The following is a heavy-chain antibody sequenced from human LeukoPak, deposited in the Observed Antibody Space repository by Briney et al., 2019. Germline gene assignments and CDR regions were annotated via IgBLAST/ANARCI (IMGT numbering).Heavy chain of an antibody. CDR3: ARALYYYDMYDAFDI. CDR1: GYRFTSYW. CDR2: IYPANWDT. Sequence: GESLKISCEGSGYRFTSYWVGWVRHMPGKGLEWMGIIYPANWDTRYSPSFQGQVTISVDKSINTAYLQWSSLKASDTAMYYCARALYYYDMYDAFDIWGQGTMVTVPS. V-gene: IGHV5-51*01. D-gene: IGHD3-22*01. J-gene: IGHJ3*02.